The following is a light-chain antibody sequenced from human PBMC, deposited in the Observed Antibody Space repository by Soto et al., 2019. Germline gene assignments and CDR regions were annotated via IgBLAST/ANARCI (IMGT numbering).Light chain of an antibody. J-gene: IGKJ5*01. CDR1: QSVSSR. Sequence: EIVMTHSPVTSYRSPGKRGSLCFXASQSVSSRLAWYQQKPGQAPRLLISGASSRATGIPDRFSGGGSGTDFTLTISRLEPEDFAVYYCQQYGSSLITFGQGTRLEI. CDR3: QQYGSSLIT. CDR2: GAS. V-gene: IGKV3-20*01.